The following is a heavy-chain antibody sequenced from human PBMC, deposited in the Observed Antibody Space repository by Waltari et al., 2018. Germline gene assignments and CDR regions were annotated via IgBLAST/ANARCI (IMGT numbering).Heavy chain of an antibody. CDR3: AGEFYDSSGYYYYYYGMDV. CDR2: VSRILGTA. CDR1: GGTFSSYA. Sequence: QVQLVQSGAEVKKPGSSVKVSCKASGGTFSSYAISWVRQAPGQGLEWMGGVSRILGTANYARKFQGRVTITADESTSTAYMELSSVRSEDTAVYYCAGEFYDSSGYYYYYYGMDVWGQGTTVTVSS. V-gene: IGHV1-69*01. J-gene: IGHJ6*02. D-gene: IGHD3-22*01.